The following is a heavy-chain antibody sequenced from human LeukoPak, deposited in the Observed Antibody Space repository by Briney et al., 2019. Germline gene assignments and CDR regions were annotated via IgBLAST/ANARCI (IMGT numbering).Heavy chain of an antibody. CDR3: ARRKGNSDYFDF. V-gene: IGHV4-39*01. CDR1: GGPIRISSYC. Sequence: SETLSLTCIVSGGPIRISSYCWDWIRQPPGKGLEWIGCLCYSGNSYYNLSLKSRVTISVDTSENQCSLNLRSVTAADTAVYFCARRKGNSDYFDFWGQGTLGTVSS. J-gene: IGHJ4*02. CDR2: LCYSGNS. D-gene: IGHD4-23*01.